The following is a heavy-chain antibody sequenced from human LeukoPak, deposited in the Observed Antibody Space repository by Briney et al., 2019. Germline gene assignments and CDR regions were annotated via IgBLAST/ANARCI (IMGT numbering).Heavy chain of an antibody. Sequence: GGSLRLSCAASGFTFSYYGIHWVRQAPGKGLDWVAFIWSDGSNKYYADSVKGRFTISRDNSKKTLDLQMHSLRAEDTAVYYCAKASVWTMVRVVSYFDEWGQGIQVTVSS. CDR2: IWSDGSNK. D-gene: IGHD3-10*01. CDR3: AKASVWTMVRVVSYFDE. V-gene: IGHV3-30*02. CDR1: GFTFSYYG. J-gene: IGHJ4*02.